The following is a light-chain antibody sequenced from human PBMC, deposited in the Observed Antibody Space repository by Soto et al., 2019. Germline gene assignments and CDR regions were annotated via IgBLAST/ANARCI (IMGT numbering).Light chain of an antibody. Sequence: SYYLPQPPSVSVAPGQTARITCWGNNIGSKSVHWYQQKPGQAPVLVVYDDSDRPSGIPERFSGSNSGNTATLTISRVEAGDEADYYCQVWDSSSDHYVFGTGTKVTVL. J-gene: IGLJ1*01. CDR3: QVWDSSSDHYV. CDR1: NIGSKS. V-gene: IGLV3-21*02. CDR2: DDS.